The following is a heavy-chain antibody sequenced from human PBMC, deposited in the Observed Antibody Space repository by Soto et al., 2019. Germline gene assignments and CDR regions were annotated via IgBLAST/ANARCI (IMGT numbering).Heavy chain of an antibody. CDR1: GFPFSSYG. CDR2: IWYDGSNK. V-gene: IGHV3-33*01. D-gene: IGHD3-10*01. CDR3: ARAKGYYGSWSYPDDY. Sequence: GGSLRLSCAASGFPFSSYGMHLVRQSPGKGLEWVAFIWYDGSNKYYADSVKGRFTISRDNSKNTLYLQMNSLRAEDTAVYYCARAKGYYGSWSYPDDYWGQGTLMTFFS. J-gene: IGHJ4*02.